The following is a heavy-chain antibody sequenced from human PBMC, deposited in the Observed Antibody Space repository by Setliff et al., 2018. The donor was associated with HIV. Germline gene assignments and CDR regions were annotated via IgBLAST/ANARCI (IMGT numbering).Heavy chain of an antibody. CDR3: ARDQSEERWRQLEDNYYYAMDV. CDR2: IIPIFGTA. Sequence: ASVKVSCKASGGTFSSYAISWVRQAPGQGLEWMGGIIPIFGTANYAQKFQGRVTITADESTSTAYMELTSLRSEDTAVYFRARDQSEERWRQLEDNYYYAMDVWGQGTTVTVSS. CDR1: GGTFSSYA. V-gene: IGHV1-69*13. J-gene: IGHJ6*02. D-gene: IGHD1-1*01.